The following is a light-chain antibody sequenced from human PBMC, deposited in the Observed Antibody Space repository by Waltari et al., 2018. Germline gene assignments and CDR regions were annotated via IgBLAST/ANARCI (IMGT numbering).Light chain of an antibody. V-gene: IGLV1-44*01. CDR1: SSNIGSNT. J-gene: IGLJ1*01. CDR2: SND. Sequence: QSVLTQPPSASGTPGQRVTISCSGSSSNIGSNTVNYYQHLPGTAPKLLISSNDRRPSGVPARFPGAKSGTSASLAISGLQSEDEADYYCAAWDDTLNGYVFGTGTKVTVL. CDR3: AAWDDTLNGYV.